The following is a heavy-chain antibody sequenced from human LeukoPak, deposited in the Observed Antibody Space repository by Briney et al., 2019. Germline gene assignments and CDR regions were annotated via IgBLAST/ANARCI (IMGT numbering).Heavy chain of an antibody. D-gene: IGHD2-2*01. CDR3: AKGYCSSTSCYNDY. J-gene: IGHJ4*02. V-gene: IGHV3-23*01. Sequence: GGFLRLSCAASGFTFSSYGMHWVRQAPGKGLEWVSAISGSGGSTYYADSVKGRFTISRDNSKNTLYLQMNSLRAEDTAVYYCAKGYCSSTSCYNDYWGQGTLVTVSS. CDR2: ISGSGGST. CDR1: GFTFSSYG.